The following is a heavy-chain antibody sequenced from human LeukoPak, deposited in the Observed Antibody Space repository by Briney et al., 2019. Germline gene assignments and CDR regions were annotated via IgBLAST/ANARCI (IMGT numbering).Heavy chain of an antibody. V-gene: IGHV1-8*01. CDR1: GYTFTSYD. CDR3: ARGPQKYYDILTGYYDNWFDP. Sequence: ASVKVSCKASGYTFTSYDINWVRQATGQGREWMGWMNPDTGNTGYAQKFQGRVTMTRNISISTAYMELSSLRSEDTAVYYCARGPQKYYDILTGYYDNWFDPWGQGTLVTVSS. J-gene: IGHJ5*02. D-gene: IGHD3-9*01. CDR2: MNPDTGNT.